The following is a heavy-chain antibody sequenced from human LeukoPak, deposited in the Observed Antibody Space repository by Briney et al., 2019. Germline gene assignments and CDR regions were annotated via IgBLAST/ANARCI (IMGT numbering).Heavy chain of an antibody. V-gene: IGHV3-15*01. CDR1: GFTFSNSW. CDR2: IKSKSDGGTT. D-gene: IGHD2-2*01. J-gene: IGHJ4*02. Sequence: GGALRLSCAGTGFTFSNSWWSGVRQAPGKGLEWVGRIKSKSDGGTTDYAAPVKGRFTISRDGSKDTLYLQMNSLRTEDTAVYYCITLIWSSRTSWYADYWGQGTLVTV. CDR3: ITLIWSSRTSWYADY.